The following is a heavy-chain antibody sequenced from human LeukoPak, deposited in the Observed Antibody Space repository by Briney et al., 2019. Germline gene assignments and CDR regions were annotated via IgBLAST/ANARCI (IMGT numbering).Heavy chain of an antibody. Sequence: ASVKVSCKVSGYTLTELSMHWMRQAPGKGLEWMGGFDPEDGETIYAQKFQGRVTMTEDTSTDTAYMELSSLRSEDTAVYYCATGMTTVTTGDYWGQGTLVTVSS. J-gene: IGHJ4*02. D-gene: IGHD4-17*01. CDR3: ATGMTTVTTGDY. V-gene: IGHV1-24*01. CDR2: FDPEDGET. CDR1: GYTLTELS.